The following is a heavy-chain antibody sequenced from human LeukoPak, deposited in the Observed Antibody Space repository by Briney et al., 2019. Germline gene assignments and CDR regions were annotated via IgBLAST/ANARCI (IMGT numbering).Heavy chain of an antibody. CDR3: ARGRGHSYGQYYFNY. CDR2: INHSGST. J-gene: IGHJ4*02. CDR1: GGSFSGYY. Sequence: KPSETLSLTCAVYGGSFSGYYWSWIRQPPGKGLEWIGEINHSGSTNYNPSLKSRVTISVDTSKNQFSLKLSSVTAADTAVYYCARGRGHSYGQYYFNYWGQGTLVTVSS. V-gene: IGHV4-34*01. D-gene: IGHD5-18*01.